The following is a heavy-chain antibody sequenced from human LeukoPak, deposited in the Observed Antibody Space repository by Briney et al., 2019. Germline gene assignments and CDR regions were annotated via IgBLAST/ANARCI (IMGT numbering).Heavy chain of an antibody. D-gene: IGHD6-19*01. Sequence: PGRSLRLSCAASGFTFSSHWMPWVRQAPGKGLVWVSRVNSDGSSTSYAASVEGRFTISRDNAKNTLYLQMNSLRDEDTAVYYCARDSRSSGLTVDYWGQGTLVTVSS. CDR1: GFTFSSHW. CDR3: ARDSRSSGLTVDY. V-gene: IGHV3-74*01. J-gene: IGHJ4*02. CDR2: VNSDGSST.